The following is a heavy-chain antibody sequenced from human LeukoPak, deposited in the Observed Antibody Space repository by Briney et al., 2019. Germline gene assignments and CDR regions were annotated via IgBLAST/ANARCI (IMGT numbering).Heavy chain of an antibody. CDR1: GGSISSYY. D-gene: IGHD3-22*01. CDR3: ARGVVYDSSGYSIDY. V-gene: IGHV4-59*01. Sequence: SETLSLTCTVSGGSISSYYWSWIRQPPGKGLEWIGYIYYSGSTNYNPSLKSRVTISVDTSKNQFSLKLSSVTAADTAVYYCARGVVYDSSGYSIDYWGQGTLVTVSS. J-gene: IGHJ4*02. CDR2: IYYSGST.